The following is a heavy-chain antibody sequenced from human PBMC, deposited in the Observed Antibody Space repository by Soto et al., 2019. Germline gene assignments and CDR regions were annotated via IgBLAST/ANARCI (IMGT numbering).Heavy chain of an antibody. D-gene: IGHD4-17*01. CDR2: IIPIFGTA. Sequence: QVQLVQSGAEVKKPGSSVKVSCKASGGTFSSYAISWVRQAPGQGLEWMGGIIPIFGTANYAQKFQGRVTITADESTSTAYMERSSLRSEDTAVYYCARGPRIYGDYVDNWFDPWGQGTLVTVSS. CDR1: GGTFSSYA. CDR3: ARGPRIYGDYVDNWFDP. V-gene: IGHV1-69*12. J-gene: IGHJ5*02.